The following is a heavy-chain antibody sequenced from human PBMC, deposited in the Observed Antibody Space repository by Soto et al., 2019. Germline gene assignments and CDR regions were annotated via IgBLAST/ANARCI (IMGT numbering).Heavy chain of an antibody. J-gene: IGHJ4*02. CDR1: GGSISVYY. CDR2: IDASGGA. D-gene: IGHD1-26*01. Sequence: SETLSLTCTISGGSISVYYWSWVRQPPGHELAWLGDIDASGGAYYNASLRSRVTISADTSKNQISLKLTSPTASATADQCCARGVGSSPPRYWGRGTLVTVSS. V-gene: IGHV4-59*01. CDR3: ARGVGSSPPRY.